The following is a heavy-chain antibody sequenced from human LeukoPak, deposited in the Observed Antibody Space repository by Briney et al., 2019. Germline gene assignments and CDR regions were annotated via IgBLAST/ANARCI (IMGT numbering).Heavy chain of an antibody. D-gene: IGHD5-12*01. CDR2: IRSKANSYAT. CDR1: GFTFTNGW. CDR3: TRSGDIVATIGY. V-gene: IGHV3-73*01. Sequence: GGSLRLSCAASGFTFTNGWMSWVRQASGKGLEWVGRIRSKANSYATAYAASVKGRFTISRDDSKNTAYLQMNSLKTDDTAVYYCTRSGDIVATIGYWGQGTLVTVSS. J-gene: IGHJ4*02.